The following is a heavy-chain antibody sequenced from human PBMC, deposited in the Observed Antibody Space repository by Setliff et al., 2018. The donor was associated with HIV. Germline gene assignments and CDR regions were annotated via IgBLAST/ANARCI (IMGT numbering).Heavy chain of an antibody. CDR2: ISHGGST. D-gene: IGHD1-7*01. CDR3: TRGPGGTVPKPLEAFDV. CDR1: GGSFSGYY. V-gene: IGHV4-34*01. Sequence: SETLSLTCAVYGGSFSGYYWTWIRQSPGKGLEWIGEISHGGSTNYNPSLKSRVVMSVDMSKNQFSLKVTSVTAADTAVYYCTRGPGGTVPKPLEAFDVWGRGAVVTVSS. J-gene: IGHJ3*01.